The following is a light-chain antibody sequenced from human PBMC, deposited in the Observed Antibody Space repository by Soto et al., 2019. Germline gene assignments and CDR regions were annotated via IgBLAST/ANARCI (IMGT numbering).Light chain of an antibody. Sequence: EIVLTPSPGTLPLSPGERATLYCRASQSVSSSYLAWYQQKPGQAPRLLIYGASSRATGIPDRFSGSGSGTDFTLTISRLEPEDFAVYYCQQYGSSPFTVGQGTRLENK. J-gene: IGKJ5*01. CDR3: QQYGSSPFT. CDR2: GAS. V-gene: IGKV3-20*01. CDR1: QSVSSSY.